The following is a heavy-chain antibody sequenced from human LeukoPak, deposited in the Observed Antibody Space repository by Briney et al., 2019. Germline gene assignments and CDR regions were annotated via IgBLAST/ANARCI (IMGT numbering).Heavy chain of an antibody. D-gene: IGHD3-22*01. CDR3: ARQRSTAYYDSSGLPYDAFDI. Sequence: GESLKISCKGSGYIFHNYWISWVRQMPGKGLEWMGIIYPRDSDTRYSPSFQGQVTISADKSITTGYLQWRSLKASDTAMYYCARQRSTAYYDSSGLPYDAFDIWGQGTMVTVSS. CDR2: IYPRDSDT. CDR1: GYIFHNYW. V-gene: IGHV5-51*01. J-gene: IGHJ3*02.